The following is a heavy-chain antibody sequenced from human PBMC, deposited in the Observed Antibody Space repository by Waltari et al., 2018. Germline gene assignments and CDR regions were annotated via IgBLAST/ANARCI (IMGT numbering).Heavy chain of an antibody. J-gene: IGHJ6*04. Sequence: EVQLLESGGGLVQPGGSLRLSCAASGFTFSSYAMSWVRQAPGKGLEWVSAISGSGGSTYYADSVKGRFTSSRDNSKNTLYLQMNSLRAEDTAIYYCARLVGMVLPAALSISTMDVWGKGTTVTVSS. CDR1: GFTFSSYA. D-gene: IGHD2-2*01. CDR2: ISGSGGST. CDR3: ARLVGMVLPAALSISTMDV. V-gene: IGHV3-23*01.